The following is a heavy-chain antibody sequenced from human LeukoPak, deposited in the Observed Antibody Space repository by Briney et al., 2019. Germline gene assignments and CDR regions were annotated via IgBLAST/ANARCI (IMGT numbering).Heavy chain of an antibody. CDR1: GGSISSSSYY. CDR2: IYYSGST. V-gene: IGHV4-39*07. Sequence: SETLSLTCTVSGGSISSSSYYWGWIRQPPGKGLEWIGSIYYSGSTYYNPSLKSRVTISVDTSKNQFSLKLSSVTAADTAVYYCARDNPAAGVDYWGQGTLVTVSS. J-gene: IGHJ4*02. CDR3: ARDNPAAGVDY. D-gene: IGHD6-13*01.